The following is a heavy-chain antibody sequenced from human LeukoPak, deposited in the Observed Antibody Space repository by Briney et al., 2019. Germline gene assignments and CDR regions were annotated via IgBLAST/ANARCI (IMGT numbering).Heavy chain of an antibody. CDR1: GFTFSSSG. CDR3: AKDHSGYDWEVLLTLLDY. CDR2: ISGSGGST. V-gene: IGHV3-23*01. J-gene: IGHJ4*02. Sequence: PGGSLRLSCAASGFTFSSSGMHWVRQAPGKGLEWVSAISGSGGSTYYADSVKGRFTISRDNSKNTLYLQMNSLRAEDTAVYYCAKDHSGYDWEVLLTLLDYWGQGTLVTVSS. D-gene: IGHD5-12*01.